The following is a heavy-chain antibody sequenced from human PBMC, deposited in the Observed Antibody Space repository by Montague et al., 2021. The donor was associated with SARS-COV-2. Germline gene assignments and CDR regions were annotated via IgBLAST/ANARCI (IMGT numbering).Heavy chain of an antibody. CDR1: SDSISIYY. D-gene: IGHD6-19*01. J-gene: IGHJ4*02. CDR2: VYYSGST. V-gene: IGHV4-59*13. Sequence: SETLSLTCTVSSDSISIYYWSWIRQPPGKGLEWIGYVYYSGSTSYNPSLKSRVTISVDTPKNQFSLKLMSVTAADTAVYYCARGERGAWYNHYFDYWGQGALVTVSS. CDR3: ARGERGAWYNHYFDY.